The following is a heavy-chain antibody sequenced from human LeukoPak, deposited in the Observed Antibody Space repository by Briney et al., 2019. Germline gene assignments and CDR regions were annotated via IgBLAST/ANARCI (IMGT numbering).Heavy chain of an antibody. CDR2: IYYSGST. CDR3: ARSLRFLEWLSIPNWFDP. D-gene: IGHD3-3*01. CDR1: GGSISSSSYY. J-gene: IGHJ5*02. V-gene: IGHV4-39*07. Sequence: PSETLSLTCTVSGGSISSSSYYWGWIRQPPGKGLEWIGSIYYSGSTYYNPSLKSRVTISVDTSKNQFFLKLSSVTAADTAVYYCARSLRFLEWLSIPNWFDPWGQGTLVTVSS.